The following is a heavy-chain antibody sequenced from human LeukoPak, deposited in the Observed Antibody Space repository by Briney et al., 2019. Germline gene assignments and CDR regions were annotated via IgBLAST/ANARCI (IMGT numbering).Heavy chain of an antibody. CDR3: ARPHTLDRITKYYFDY. CDR1: GYSFTTYW. J-gene: IGHJ4*02. V-gene: IGHV5-51*01. Sequence: KSGESLKISCKASGYSFTTYWIGWVRQMPGKGLEWMGIIYPGDSDTRYSPSFQGQVTISADRSISTAYLQWSSLKASDTAMYYCARPHTLDRITKYYFDYWGQGTLVTVSS. CDR2: IYPGDSDT. D-gene: IGHD3-10*01.